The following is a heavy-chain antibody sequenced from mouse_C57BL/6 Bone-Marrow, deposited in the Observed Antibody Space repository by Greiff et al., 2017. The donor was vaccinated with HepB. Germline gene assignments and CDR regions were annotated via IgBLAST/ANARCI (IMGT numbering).Heavy chain of an antibody. CDR2: INPSNGGT. CDR3: ARGGGGKSWYFDV. D-gene: IGHD1-1*02. Sequence: QVHLKQPGTELVKPGASVKLSCKASGYTFTSYWMHWVKQRPGQGLEWIGNINPSNGGTNYNEKFKSKATLTVDKSSSTAYMQLSSLTSEDSAVYYCARGGGGKSWYFDVWGTGTTVTVSS. J-gene: IGHJ1*03. V-gene: IGHV1-53*01. CDR1: GYTFTSYW.